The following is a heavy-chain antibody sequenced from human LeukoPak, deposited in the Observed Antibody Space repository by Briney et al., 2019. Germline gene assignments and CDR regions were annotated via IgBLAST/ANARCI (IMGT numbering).Heavy chain of an antibody. V-gene: IGHV3-13*01. CDR3: ARGPYCNSTSCPTDDAFDI. Sequence: GGSLRLSCAASGFTFSSYDMHWVRHATGRGLEWVSTIGTHADTFYPDSVKGRFTISRENGKNSLYLQMNSLGAGDTAVYYCARGPYCNSTSCPTDDAFDIWGQGTMVTVSS. J-gene: IGHJ3*02. D-gene: IGHD2-2*01. CDR1: GFTFSSYD. CDR2: IGTHADT.